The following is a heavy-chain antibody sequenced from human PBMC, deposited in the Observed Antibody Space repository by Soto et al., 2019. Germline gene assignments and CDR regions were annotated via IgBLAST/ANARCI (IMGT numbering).Heavy chain of an antibody. D-gene: IGHD3-22*01. V-gene: IGHV4-61*01. CDR2: IYYSGST. CDR3: ARVAAYYYDSSGPTDY. J-gene: IGHJ4*02. CDR1: GGSVSSGSYY. Sequence: SETLSLTCTVSGGSVSSGSYYWSWIRQPPGKGLEWIGYIYYSGSTNYNPSLKSRVTISVDTSKNQFSLKLSSVTAADTAVYYCARVAAYYYDSSGPTDYWGQGTLVTVSS.